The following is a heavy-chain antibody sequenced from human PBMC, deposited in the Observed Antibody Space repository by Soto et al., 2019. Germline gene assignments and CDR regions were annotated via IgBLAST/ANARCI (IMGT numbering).Heavy chain of an antibody. CDR1: GGSISSYY. J-gene: IGHJ3*02. Sequence: SETLSLTCTVSGGSISSYYWSWIRQPPGKGLEWIGYIYYSGSTNYNPSLKSRVTISVDTSKNQFSLKLSSVTAADTAVYDCARGIAARDAFDIWGQGTMVTVSS. CDR2: IYYSGST. V-gene: IGHV4-59*01. CDR3: ARGIAARDAFDI. D-gene: IGHD6-6*01.